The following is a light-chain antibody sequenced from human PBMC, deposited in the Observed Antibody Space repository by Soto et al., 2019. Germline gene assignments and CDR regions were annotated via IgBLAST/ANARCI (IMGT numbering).Light chain of an antibody. J-gene: IGKJ1*01. CDR3: QQYSSYSRT. CDR1: QSISSW. Sequence: DIQMTQSPSTLSASVGDRVTITCRASQSISSWLAWYQQKPGKAPKLLIYKASSLESGVPSGFSGSGSGTEFTLTISSLQPDDFATYYCQQYSSYSRTFGQGTKVEIK. CDR2: KAS. V-gene: IGKV1-5*03.